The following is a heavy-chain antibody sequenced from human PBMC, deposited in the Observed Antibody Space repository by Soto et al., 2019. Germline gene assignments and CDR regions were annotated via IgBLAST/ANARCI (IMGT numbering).Heavy chain of an antibody. CDR3: AKDRNYRGGYYYYIYV. CDR2: ISWNSGSI. Sequence: EVQLVESGGGLVQPGRSLRLSCAASGFTFDDYAMHWVRQAPGKGLEWVSGISWNSGSIGYADSVKGRFTISRDNAKNYLYLRMNSLRAEDTALYYCAKDRNYRGGYYYYIYVWGKGTTVTGSS. D-gene: IGHD1-26*01. CDR1: GFTFDDYA. V-gene: IGHV3-9*01. J-gene: IGHJ6*03.